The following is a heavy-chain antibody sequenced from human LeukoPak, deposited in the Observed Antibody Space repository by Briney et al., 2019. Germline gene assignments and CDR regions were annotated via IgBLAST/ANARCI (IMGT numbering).Heavy chain of an antibody. J-gene: IGHJ4*02. V-gene: IGHV1-18*01. D-gene: IGHD2-15*01. CDR3: ARDVNSAFDY. CDR1: GYSFTRNG. Sequence: ASVTVSCKPSGYSFTRNGISWVRQAPGQGLEWMAWISANSGNTNYAQNFQDRVTLTTDTSTSTAYMELRSLRSDDTAVYYCARDVNSAFDYWGQGTLVTVSS. CDR2: ISANSGNT.